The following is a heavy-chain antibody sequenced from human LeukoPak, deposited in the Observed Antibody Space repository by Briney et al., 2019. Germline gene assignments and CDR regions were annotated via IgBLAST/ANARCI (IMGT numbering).Heavy chain of an antibody. Sequence: PGRSLRLSCAASGFTFSSYAMHWVRQAPGKGLEWVAVISYDGSNKYYADSVKGRFTISRDNSKNTLYLQMNSLRAEDTAVYYCARDHSYGDYLSYYFDYWGQGTLVTVSS. J-gene: IGHJ4*02. V-gene: IGHV3-30*04. D-gene: IGHD4-17*01. CDR2: ISYDGSNK. CDR1: GFTFSSYA. CDR3: ARDHSYGDYLSYYFDY.